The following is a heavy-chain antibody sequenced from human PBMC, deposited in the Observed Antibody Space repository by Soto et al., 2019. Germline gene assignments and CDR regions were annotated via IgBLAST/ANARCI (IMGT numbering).Heavy chain of an antibody. CDR1: GGSFSGYY. D-gene: IGHD6-13*01. CDR3: ARSWGKISSSWIVDY. CDR2: INHSGST. V-gene: IGHV4-34*01. J-gene: IGHJ4*02. Sequence: QVQLQQWGAGLLKPSETLSLTCAVYGGSFSGYYWSWIRQPPGKGLEWIGEINHSGSTNYNPSLKSRVTLSVDTSKNQFSLKLSSVTAADTAVYYCARSWGKISSSWIVDYWGQGTLVTVSS.